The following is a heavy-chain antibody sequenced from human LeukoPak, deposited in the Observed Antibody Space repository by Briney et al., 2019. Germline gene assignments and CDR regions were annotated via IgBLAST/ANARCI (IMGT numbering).Heavy chain of an antibody. CDR1: GFTFSRYW. D-gene: IGHD2-15*01. J-gene: IGHJ6*03. CDR2: IKEDAGEI. V-gene: IGHV3-7*01. Sequence: GGSLRLSCAASGFTFSRYWMSWVRRVPGKGLEWVANIKEDAGEIYYVDSVKGRFTISRDNAKNSLYLQMDSLRAEDTAVYYCARSDMYCNGGRCYPYYYMDVWGKGTTVTVSS. CDR3: ARSDMYCNGGRCYPYYYMDV.